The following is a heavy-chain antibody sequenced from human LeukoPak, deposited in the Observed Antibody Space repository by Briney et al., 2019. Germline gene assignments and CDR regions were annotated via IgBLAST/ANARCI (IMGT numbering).Heavy chain of an antibody. J-gene: IGHJ5*02. Sequence: SETLSLTCTVSGVSISSYYWSWIRQPPGKGLEWIGYMYHSGSANYNPSLKSRVTISVDTSRSQFSLKLSSVTAADTAVYYCARNSGSYDHWGPGTLVTVPS. D-gene: IGHD1-26*01. CDR2: MYHSGSA. V-gene: IGHV4-59*01. CDR3: ARNSGSYDH. CDR1: GVSISSYY.